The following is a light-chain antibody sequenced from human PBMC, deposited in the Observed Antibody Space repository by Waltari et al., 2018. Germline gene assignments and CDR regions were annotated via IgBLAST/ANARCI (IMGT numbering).Light chain of an antibody. Sequence: DIEMTQSPSSLSASVGDSVHITRRESQGISHSLAWYQQKPGHAPKLLLYSASRLEYGVPSRFSGSGSGTDYTLTISSLQPEDFATYYCQQYYSIALTFGGGTKVEIK. V-gene: IGKV1-NL1*01. CDR1: QGISHS. CDR2: SAS. J-gene: IGKJ4*01. CDR3: QQYYSIALT.